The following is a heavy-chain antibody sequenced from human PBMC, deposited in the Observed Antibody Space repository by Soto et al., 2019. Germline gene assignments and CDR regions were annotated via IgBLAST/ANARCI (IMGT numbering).Heavy chain of an antibody. CDR2: IYYSGNT. D-gene: IGHD1-1*01. CDR3: AQALVFTGGDGFDI. CDR1: GGSITTGGRY. V-gene: IGHV4-31*02. Sequence: QVRLQEWGPGLVKPSQTLSLKCSVSGGSITTGGRYWSWIRQLPGKGLEWIGDIYYSGNTYYNASLKSGVAISVEAAKNQFSLKLSSLTAADTAVYYCAQALVFTGGDGFDIWGQGRLVTVSS. J-gene: IGHJ3*02.